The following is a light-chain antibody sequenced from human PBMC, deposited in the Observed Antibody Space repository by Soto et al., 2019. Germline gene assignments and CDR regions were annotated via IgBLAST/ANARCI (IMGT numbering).Light chain of an antibody. CDR2: EVS. V-gene: IGLV2-14*01. CDR1: SSDIGSNNY. J-gene: IGLJ1*01. Sequence: QSVPTQPASVSGSPGQSITISCTGTSSDIGSNNYVSWYQQHPGKAPKVMIYEVSNRPSGVSNRFSGSKSGNTASLTISGLQAEDEADYYCSSYTVTSVTLYVFGTGTKLTVL. CDR3: SSYTVTSVTLYV.